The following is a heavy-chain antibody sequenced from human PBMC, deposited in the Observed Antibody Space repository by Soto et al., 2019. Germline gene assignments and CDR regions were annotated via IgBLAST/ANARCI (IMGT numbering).Heavy chain of an antibody. V-gene: IGHV3-30*18. Sequence: QVQLVESGGGVVQPGRSLRLSFAASGFTFSSYGMHWVRQAPGKGLEWVAVISYEGSNKYYADSVKGRFTISRDNSKNTLHLQMTSLRAEDTAVYYCAKSNSNYVDGMDVWGQGTTVTVSS. CDR3: AKSNSNYVDGMDV. D-gene: IGHD4-4*01. CDR1: GFTFSSYG. CDR2: ISYEGSNK. J-gene: IGHJ6*02.